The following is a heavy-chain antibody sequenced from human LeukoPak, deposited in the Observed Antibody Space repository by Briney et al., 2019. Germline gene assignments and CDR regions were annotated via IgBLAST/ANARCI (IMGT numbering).Heavy chain of an antibody. D-gene: IGHD3-10*01. CDR1: GFKFDDYW. CDR2: IKEDGSEK. J-gene: IGHJ4*02. CDR3: ARAGTSIRGIKVY. Sequence: GGSLRLSCAASGFKFDDYWMNWVRQAPGKGLEWVANIKEDGSEKCYVDSVKGRFTISRDNARNFLYLQMNSLRAEDTAVYYCARAGTSIRGIKVYWGQGTLVTVSS. V-gene: IGHV3-7*03.